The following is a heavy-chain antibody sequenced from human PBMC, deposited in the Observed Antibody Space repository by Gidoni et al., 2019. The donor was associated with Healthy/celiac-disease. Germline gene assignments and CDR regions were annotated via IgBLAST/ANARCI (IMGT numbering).Heavy chain of an antibody. Sequence: EVQLLESGGGLVQPGGSLRLSCAASGFTFSSYAMSWVRQAPGKGLEWVSAISGSGGSTYYADSVKGRFTISRDNSKNTLYLQMNSLRAEDTAVYYGAKGIYYDSSGYYQIDYWGQGTLVTVSS. CDR3: AKGIYYDSSGYYQIDY. J-gene: IGHJ4*02. V-gene: IGHV3-23*01. D-gene: IGHD3-22*01. CDR2: ISGSGGST. CDR1: GFTFSSYA.